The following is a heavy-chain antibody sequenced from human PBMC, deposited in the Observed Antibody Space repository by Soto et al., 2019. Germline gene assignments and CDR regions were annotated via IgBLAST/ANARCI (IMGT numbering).Heavy chain of an antibody. D-gene: IGHD3-3*01. Sequence: GGSLRLSCAASGFTFSSYSMNWVRQAPGKGLEWVSSISSSSSYIYYADSVKGRFTISRDNAKNSLYLQMNSLRAEDTAVYYCARGRARRFLEWPNPSHFSYGMDVWGQGTTVTVSS. CDR1: GFTFSSYS. CDR3: ARGRARRFLEWPNPSHFSYGMDV. V-gene: IGHV3-21*01. CDR2: ISSSSSYI. J-gene: IGHJ6*02.